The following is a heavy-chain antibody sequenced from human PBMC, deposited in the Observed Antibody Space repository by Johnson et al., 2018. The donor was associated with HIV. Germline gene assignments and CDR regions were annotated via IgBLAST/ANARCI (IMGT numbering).Heavy chain of an antibody. D-gene: IGHD4-17*01. CDR3: ATGSPTVTTNAFDI. Sequence: VQLVESGGGVVRPGGSLRLSCAASGFSFSSYAMSWVRQAPGKGLEWVSVIYSGGSTYYADSVKGRFTISSDNSKNTLYLQMNSLRAEDTAVYYCATGSPTVTTNAFDIWGQGTMVTVSS. CDR2: IYSGGST. CDR1: GFSFSSYA. V-gene: IGHV3-66*01. J-gene: IGHJ3*02.